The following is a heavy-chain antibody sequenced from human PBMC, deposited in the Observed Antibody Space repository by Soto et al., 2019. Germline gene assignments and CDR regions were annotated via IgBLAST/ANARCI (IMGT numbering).Heavy chain of an antibody. J-gene: IGHJ6*03. CDR3: ARESGGATATLDYYYFYMDV. D-gene: IGHD5-12*01. CDR1: GYRFSDYY. CDR2: MNPSSGDT. Sequence: QVQLVQSGAEVKKPGASATVSCKASGYRFSDYYLHWVRQAPGQGPEWMGWMNPSSGDTKYAQKFKGRVTMTRDTSVRTAFMELNWLKSDDTAVYYCARESGGATATLDYYYFYMDVWGIGTTVTVSS. V-gene: IGHV1-2*02.